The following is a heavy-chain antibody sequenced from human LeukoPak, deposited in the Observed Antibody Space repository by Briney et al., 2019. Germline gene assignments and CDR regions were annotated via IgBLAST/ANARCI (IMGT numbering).Heavy chain of an antibody. CDR1: GGTFSSYA. V-gene: IGHV1-18*01. D-gene: IGHD1-26*01. J-gene: IGHJ4*02. Sequence: GASVKVSCKASGGTFSSYAISWVRQAPGQGLEWMGWISAYNGNTNYAQKLQGRVTMTTDTSTSTAYMELRSLRSDDTAVYYCARDRSLVVGATNDYWGQGTLVTVSS. CDR2: ISAYNGNT. CDR3: ARDRSLVVGATNDY.